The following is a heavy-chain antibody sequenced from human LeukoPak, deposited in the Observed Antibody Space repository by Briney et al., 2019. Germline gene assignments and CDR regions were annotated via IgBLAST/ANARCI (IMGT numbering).Heavy chain of an antibody. CDR1: GFTFSSYS. J-gene: IGHJ5*02. CDR3: AREGSSIAAATNWFDP. V-gene: IGHV3-21*01. CDR2: ISSSSSYI. Sequence: PGGSLRLSCAASGFTFSSYSMNWVRQAPGKGLEWVSSISSSSSYIYYADSVKGRFTISRDNAKNSLYLQMNSLRAEDTAVYYCAREGSSIAAATNWFDPWGQGTLATVSS. D-gene: IGHD6-13*01.